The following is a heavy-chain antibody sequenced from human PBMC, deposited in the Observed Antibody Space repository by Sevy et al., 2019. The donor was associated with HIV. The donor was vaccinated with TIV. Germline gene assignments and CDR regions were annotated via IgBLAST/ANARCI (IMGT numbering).Heavy chain of an antibody. J-gene: IGHJ5*02. Sequence: GGSLRLSCTASGFTFSNHAMHWVRQGPGKGPEWVAFIRNDGSHEYYADSVKGRFTISRDNSKNTLYLQMNSLRPEDTAVYYCAKDSSSFVVVVAANWFDPWGQGTLVTVSS. CDR3: AKDSSSFVVVVAANWFDP. CDR1: GFTFSNHA. D-gene: IGHD2-15*01. V-gene: IGHV3-30*02. CDR2: IRNDGSHE.